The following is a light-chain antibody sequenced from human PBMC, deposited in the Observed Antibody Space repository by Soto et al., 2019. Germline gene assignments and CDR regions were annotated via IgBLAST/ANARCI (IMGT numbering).Light chain of an antibody. CDR2: RDN. CDR3: ATWDDNLGGPV. V-gene: IGLV1-47*01. CDR1: SSNIGRNY. J-gene: IGLJ2*01. Sequence: QSVLTQTPSVSGTPGQRVNISCSGSSSNIGRNYVYWYHQFTGTAPKLLIYRDNERPSGVPDRFSGSKSGTSASLAISGLRSGDEADYHCATWDDNLGGPVFGGGTKVTVL.